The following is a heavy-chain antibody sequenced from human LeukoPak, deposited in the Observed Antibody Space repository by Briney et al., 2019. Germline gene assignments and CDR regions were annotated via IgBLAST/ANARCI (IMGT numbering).Heavy chain of an antibody. J-gene: IGHJ6*03. CDR3: AGGRTTVTPYYYYMDV. Sequence: SVKVSCKASGGTFSSYAISWVRQAPGQGREWMGGIIPIFGTANYAQKFQGRVTITADESTSTAYMELSSLRSEDTAVYYCAGGRTTVTPYYYYMDVWGKGTTVTVSS. D-gene: IGHD4-11*01. CDR2: IIPIFGTA. CDR1: GGTFSSYA. V-gene: IGHV1-69*13.